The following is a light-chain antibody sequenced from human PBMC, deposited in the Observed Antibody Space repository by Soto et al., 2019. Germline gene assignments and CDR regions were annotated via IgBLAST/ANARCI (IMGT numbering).Light chain of an antibody. V-gene: IGKV1-13*02. CDR1: QGISSA. CDR2: DAS. Sequence: AIQLTQSPSSLSASVGDRVTITCRASQGISSALAWYQQKPGKAPKLLIYDASSLESGVPSRFSGSGSGTEISLSLSTLQPQKFGQYNCEQINIYPLTPFAQGTRLEI. J-gene: IGKJ5*01. CDR3: EQINIYPLTP.